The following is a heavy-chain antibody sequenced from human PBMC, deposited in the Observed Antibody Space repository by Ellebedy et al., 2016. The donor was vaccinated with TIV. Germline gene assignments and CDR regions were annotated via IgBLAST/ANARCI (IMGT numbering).Heavy chain of an antibody. CDR1: GFTVSSNF. D-gene: IGHD3-16*01. CDR3: VRYVAAFDI. Sequence: GESLKISCAASGFTVSSNFMTWVRQAPGKGLEWVSVIYGGGTIRYADSVKGRFTISRDNSKNTVDLQMNSLRAEDTAVYYCVRYVAAFDIWGQGTMVTVSS. V-gene: IGHV3-53*01. CDR2: IYGGGTI. J-gene: IGHJ3*02.